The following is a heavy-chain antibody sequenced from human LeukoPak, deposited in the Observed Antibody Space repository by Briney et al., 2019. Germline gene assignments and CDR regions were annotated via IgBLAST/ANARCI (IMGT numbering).Heavy chain of an antibody. V-gene: IGHV1-2*02. CDR2: INPNSGGT. Sequence: GASVKVSRKASGYTFTGYYMHWVRQAPGQGLEWMGWINPNSGGTNYAQKFQGRVTMTRDTSISTAYMELSRLRSDDTAVYYCAVISHYYDSSGYAFDYWGQGTLVTVSS. CDR3: AVISHYYDSSGYAFDY. D-gene: IGHD3-22*01. CDR1: GYTFTGYY. J-gene: IGHJ4*02.